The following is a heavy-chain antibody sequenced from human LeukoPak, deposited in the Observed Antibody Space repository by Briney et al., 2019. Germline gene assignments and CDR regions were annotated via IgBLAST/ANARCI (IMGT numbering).Heavy chain of an antibody. CDR2: ISSSSSYI. CDR1: GFTFSSYS. Sequence: GGSLRLSCAASGFTFSSYSMNWVRQAPGKGLEWVSSISSSSSYIYYADSVKGRFTISRDNAKNSLYLQMSSLRAEDTAVYYCELYYDILKGMDVWGQGTTVTVSS. D-gene: IGHD3-9*01. J-gene: IGHJ6*02. CDR3: ELYYDILKGMDV. V-gene: IGHV3-21*01.